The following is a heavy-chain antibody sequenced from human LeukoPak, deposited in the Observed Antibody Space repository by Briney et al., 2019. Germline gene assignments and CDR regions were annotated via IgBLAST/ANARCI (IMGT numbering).Heavy chain of an antibody. CDR1: GYTFTSYG. CDR3: ARVLPGVRGVQIYYYYYYMDV. V-gene: IGHV1-18*01. J-gene: IGHJ6*03. D-gene: IGHD3-10*01. Sequence: GASVKVSCKASGYTFTSYGISWVRQAPGQGLEWMGWISAYNGNTNYAQKLQGRVTMTTDTSTSTAYMELRSLRSDDTAVYYCARVLPGVRGVQIYYYYYYMDVWGKGTTVTISS. CDR2: ISAYNGNT.